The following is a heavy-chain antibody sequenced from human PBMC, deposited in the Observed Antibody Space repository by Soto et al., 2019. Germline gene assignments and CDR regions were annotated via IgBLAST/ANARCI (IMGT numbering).Heavy chain of an antibody. CDR3: AADPGGSYSLRKNFDY. J-gene: IGHJ4*02. Sequence: QMQLVQSGPEVKKPGTSVKVSCKASGFTFTSSAVQWVRQARGQRLEWIGWIVVGSGNTNYAQKFQERVTITRDMSTSTAYMELSSLRSEDTAVYYCAADPGGSYSLRKNFDYWGQGTLVTVSS. D-gene: IGHD1-26*01. CDR1: GFTFTSSA. V-gene: IGHV1-58*01. CDR2: IVVGSGNT.